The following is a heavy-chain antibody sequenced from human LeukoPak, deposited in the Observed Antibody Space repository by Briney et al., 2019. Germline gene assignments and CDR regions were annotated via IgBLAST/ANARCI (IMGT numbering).Heavy chain of an antibody. J-gene: IGHJ4*02. D-gene: IGHD5-12*01. CDR2: INSDGSST. V-gene: IGHV3-74*01. Sequence: GGSLRLSCAASGFTFSNYWMHWVRQAPGKGLVWVSRINSDGSSTTYADSVKGRFTISRDNAKNTLYLQMDSLRAEDTAIYYCAKIPSATESFHYWGQGTLVTVSS. CDR1: GFTFSNYW. CDR3: AKIPSATESFHY.